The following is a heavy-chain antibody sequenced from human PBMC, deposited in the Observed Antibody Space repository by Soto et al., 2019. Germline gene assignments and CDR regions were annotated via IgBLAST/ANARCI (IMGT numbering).Heavy chain of an antibody. Sequence: QVQLQQWGAGLLKPSETLSLTCAVYDGSSNNYYWSWIRQPPGQGLEWIGEINHSGSTNYNTYLKSRVSLSEDTSTKQFSLELRFVTAADTAVYYCARGVLIRGVLYYWGQGTLVTVSS. CDR3: ARGVLIRGVLYY. J-gene: IGHJ4*02. V-gene: IGHV4-34*01. CDR2: INHSGST. CDR1: DGSSNNYY. D-gene: IGHD3-10*01.